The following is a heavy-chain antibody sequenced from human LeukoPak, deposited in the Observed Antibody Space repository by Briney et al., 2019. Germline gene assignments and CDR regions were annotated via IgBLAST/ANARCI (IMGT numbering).Heavy chain of an antibody. V-gene: IGHV1-18*01. Sequence: GASVKVSCKASGYTFTSYGISWVRQAPGQGLEWMGWISAYNGNTNYAQKLQGRVTMTRDTSTSTVYMELSSLRSEDTAVYYCARACLGIDYFDYWGQGTLVTVSS. CDR3: ARACLGIDYFDY. CDR2: ISAYNGNT. D-gene: IGHD7-27*01. CDR1: GYTFTSYG. J-gene: IGHJ4*02.